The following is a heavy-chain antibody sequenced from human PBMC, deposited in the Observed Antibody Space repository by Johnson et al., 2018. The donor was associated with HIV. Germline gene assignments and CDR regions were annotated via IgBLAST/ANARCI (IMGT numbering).Heavy chain of an antibody. Sequence: QVQLVESGGGVVQPGRSLRLFCAASGFTFSSYAMHWVRQAPGKGLEWVAAISNGGSNKYYAASVKGRFTISREHSKSTLNLQMKNLSAEDTAVYYCARDTDDFWSGAGAFDIWGQGTMVTVSS. CDR2: ISNGGSNK. CDR3: ARDTDDFWSGAGAFDI. J-gene: IGHJ3*02. V-gene: IGHV3-30*03. D-gene: IGHD3-3*01. CDR1: GFTFSSYA.